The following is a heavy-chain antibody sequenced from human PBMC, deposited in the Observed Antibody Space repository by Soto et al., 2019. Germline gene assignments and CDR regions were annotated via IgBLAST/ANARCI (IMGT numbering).Heavy chain of an antibody. V-gene: IGHV4-30-4*01. CDR3: ARHIAPPYYFDF. CDR1: GGSISGGGYY. CDR2: IYYSGST. J-gene: IGHJ4*02. D-gene: IGHD2-21*01. Sequence: SSETLSLTCSVSGGSISGGGYYWSWIRQPPGKGLEWIGNIYYSGSTFYTPSLKSREAISLDASKNQFYLKLTSVTAADTAVYYCARHIAPPYYFDFWGPGTLVTVSS.